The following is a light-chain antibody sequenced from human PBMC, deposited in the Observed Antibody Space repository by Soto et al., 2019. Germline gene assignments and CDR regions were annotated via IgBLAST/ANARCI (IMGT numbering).Light chain of an antibody. Sequence: IVLAQSPGTLSLSPGERATFSCRASQSVRSNSLAWYQHKPGQAPRLLIYGASSRATGIPGRFSGSGSGTEFTLTISRLEPEDFAVYYCQQYTDAPPTFGQGTKVEIK. CDR3: QQYTDAPPT. V-gene: IGKV3-20*01. CDR1: QSVRSNS. J-gene: IGKJ1*01. CDR2: GAS.